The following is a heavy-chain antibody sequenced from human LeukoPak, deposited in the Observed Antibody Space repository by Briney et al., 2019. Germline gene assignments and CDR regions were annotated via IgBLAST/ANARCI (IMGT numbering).Heavy chain of an antibody. CDR2: IKEDGSEK. CDR1: PFTSSGHW. Sequence: PGGSLRLSCAASPFTSSGHWMSRVRQAPGKGLEWVANIKEDGSEKYYLDSVKGRFTISRDNAKNSLHLQINSLGVEDTAVYYCARNSFAELMLLGSAYGMDVWGQGTTVIVSS. D-gene: IGHD2-8*01. CDR3: ARNSFAELMLLGSAYGMDV. V-gene: IGHV3-7*01. J-gene: IGHJ6*02.